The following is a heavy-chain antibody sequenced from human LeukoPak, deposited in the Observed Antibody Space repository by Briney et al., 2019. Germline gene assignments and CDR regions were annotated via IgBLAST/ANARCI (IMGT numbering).Heavy chain of an antibody. CDR3: ARPDWNDLKAFDI. V-gene: IGHV5-51*01. D-gene: IGHD1-1*01. CDR2: IYPGDSDT. CDR1: GYSFTSYW. Sequence: GESLKISCKGSGYSFTSYWIGWVRQMPGKGLEWMGIIYPGDSDTRYSPSFQGQVTISADKSISTAYLQWSSLKASDTATYYCARPDWNDLKAFDIWGQGTMVTVSS. J-gene: IGHJ3*02.